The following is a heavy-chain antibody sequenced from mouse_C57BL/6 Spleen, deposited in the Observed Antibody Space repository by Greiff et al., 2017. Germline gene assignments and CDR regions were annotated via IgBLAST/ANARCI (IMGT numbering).Heavy chain of an antibody. D-gene: IGHD2-4*01. J-gene: IGHJ4*01. V-gene: IGHV3-6*01. Sequence: EVKLLESGPGLVKPSQSLSLTCSVTGYSITSGYYWNWIRQFPGNKLEWMGYISYDGSNNYNPSLKNRISITRDTSKNQFFLKLNSVTTEDTATYYCARAGLGKVYYAMDYWGQGTSVTVSS. CDR2: ISYDGSN. CDR3: ARAGLGKVYYAMDY. CDR1: GYSITSGYY.